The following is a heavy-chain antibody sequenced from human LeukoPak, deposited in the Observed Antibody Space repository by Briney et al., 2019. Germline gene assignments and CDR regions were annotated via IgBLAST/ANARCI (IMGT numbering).Heavy chain of an antibody. CDR1: GFIFSNYA. V-gene: IGHV3-30*04. J-gene: IGHJ4*02. D-gene: IGHD6-19*01. CDR3: AKDLAGTFDY. CDR2: ISYHGKDQ. Sequence: PGGSLRLSCAASGFIFSNYAMHWVRQAPGKGLDWVAVISYHGKDQYYADSVKGRFTISRDYSKNTLYLQMNSLRAEDTAVYYCAKDLAGTFDYWGQGTLVTVSS.